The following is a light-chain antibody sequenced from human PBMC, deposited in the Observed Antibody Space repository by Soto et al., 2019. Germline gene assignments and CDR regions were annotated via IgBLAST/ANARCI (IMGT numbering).Light chain of an antibody. J-gene: IGLJ1*01. CDR3: SSYGGSNNLYV. V-gene: IGLV2-8*01. CDR2: EVS. Sequence: QSVLTQPPSASGSPGQSVTISCTGTSSDVGAYKYVSWYQQHPGKAPKVMIYEVSKRPSGVPDRFSGSKSGNTASLTVSGLQAEDEAEYYCSSYGGSNNLYVFGTGTKLTVL. CDR1: SSDVGAYKY.